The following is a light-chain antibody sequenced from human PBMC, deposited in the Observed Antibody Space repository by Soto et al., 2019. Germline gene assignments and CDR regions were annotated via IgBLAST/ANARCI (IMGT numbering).Light chain of an antibody. V-gene: IGLV1-40*01. CDR1: SSNIGAGYD. CDR2: SNY. Sequence: QSVLTQPPSVSGAPGQRVTISCTGSSSNIGAGYDVHWYQQLPGTAPKLLIYSNYDRPSGVPDRFSGSTSGTSASLVIRGLQSEDEADYYCAAWDDILNGYVFGDGTKLTVL. J-gene: IGLJ2*01. CDR3: AAWDDILNGYV.